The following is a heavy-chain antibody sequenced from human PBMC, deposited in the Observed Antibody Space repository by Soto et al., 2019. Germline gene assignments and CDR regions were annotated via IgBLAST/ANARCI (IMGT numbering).Heavy chain of an antibody. CDR2: IYYSGST. J-gene: IGHJ5*02. V-gene: IGHV4-31*03. Sequence: SETLSLTCTVSGGSISSGGYYWSWIRQHPGKGLEWIGYIYYSGSTHYNPSLKSRVTISVDTSKNQFSLKLSSVTAADTAVYYCARDRLLKREFDPWGQGTLVTVSS. CDR1: GGSISSGGYY. D-gene: IGHD2-15*01. CDR3: ARDRLLKREFDP.